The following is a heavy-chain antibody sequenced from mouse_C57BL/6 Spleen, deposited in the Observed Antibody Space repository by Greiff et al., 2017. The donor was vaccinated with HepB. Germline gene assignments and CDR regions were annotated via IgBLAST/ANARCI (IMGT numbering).Heavy chain of an antibody. D-gene: IGHD3-3*01. J-gene: IGHJ1*03. CDR1: GYTFTSYW. CDR2: IHPNSGST. V-gene: IGHV1-64*01. Sequence: QVQLQQPGAELVKPGASVKLSCKASGYTFTSYWMHWVTQRPRQGLEWIGMIHPNSGSTNYNEQFKSKATLTVDKSSSTAYMQLSSLTSEDSAVYYCARWGTWVLYWYFDAWGTGTTVTVSS. CDR3: ARWGTWVLYWYFDA.